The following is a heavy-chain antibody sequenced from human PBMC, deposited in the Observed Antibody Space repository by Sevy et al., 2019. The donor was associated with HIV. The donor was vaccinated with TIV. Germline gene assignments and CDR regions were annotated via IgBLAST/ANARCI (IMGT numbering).Heavy chain of an antibody. D-gene: IGHD3-3*01. V-gene: IGHV3-53*01. CDR3: ARGKHVSDYYGSFDY. CDR1: GLSVSDNF. CDR2: IYIGHNT. J-gene: IGHJ4*02. Sequence: GESLRLSCAASGLSVSDNFMSWVRQAPGKGLEWVSVIYIGHNTYYADSVKGRFTISRDNAKNTLYLQMNSLRVEDTAVYYCARGKHVSDYYGSFDYWGQGTLVTVSS.